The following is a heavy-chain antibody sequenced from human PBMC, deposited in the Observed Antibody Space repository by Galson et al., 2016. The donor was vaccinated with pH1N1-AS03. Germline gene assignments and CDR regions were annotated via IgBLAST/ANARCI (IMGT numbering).Heavy chain of an antibody. J-gene: IGHJ4*02. V-gene: IGHV3-7*03. D-gene: IGHD6-19*01. CDR3: ARFGKNGWDLDS. CDR2: INPGGRGL. CDR1: GFTVSSNY. Sequence: SLRLSCAASGFTVSSNYMSWVRQAPGKGLEWVATINPGGRGLYYADSLQGRFSISRDDAKNSLYLQMSSLRVDDTAVYYCARFGKNGWDLDSWGQGTLVSVSS.